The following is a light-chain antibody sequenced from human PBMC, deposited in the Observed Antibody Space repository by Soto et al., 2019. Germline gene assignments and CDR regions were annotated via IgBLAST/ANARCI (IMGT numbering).Light chain of an antibody. V-gene: IGLV3-21*04. CDR1: NIGDKR. CDR3: QVWDIMTDNYV. CDR2: YDS. Sequence: ELTQPPSVSVAPEKTATITCGGDNIGDKRVHWYRQKPGQAPVLLISYDSDRPSGIPERFSGSNSGNTATLTISRVEAGDEADYYCQVWDIMTDNYVFGGGTKLTVL. J-gene: IGLJ1*01.